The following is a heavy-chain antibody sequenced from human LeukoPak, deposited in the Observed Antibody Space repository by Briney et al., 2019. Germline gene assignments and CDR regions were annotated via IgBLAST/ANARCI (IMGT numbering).Heavy chain of an antibody. V-gene: IGHV3-23*01. Sequence: GGSLRLSCAVSGITLSNYGMSWVRQAPGKGLEWVAGISGSGGSTNYADSVKGRFTISRDSPKNTLFLQMNSLRAEDTAVYFCAKPGVVIRVILVGFHREAYYFDSWGQGALVTVSS. D-gene: IGHD2-21*01. CDR2: ISGSGGST. J-gene: IGHJ4*02. CDR3: AKPGVVIRVILVGFHREAYYFDS. CDR1: GITLSNYG.